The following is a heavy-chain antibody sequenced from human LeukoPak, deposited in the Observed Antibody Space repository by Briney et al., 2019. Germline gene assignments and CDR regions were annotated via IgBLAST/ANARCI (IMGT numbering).Heavy chain of an antibody. CDR2: ISYDGSNK. V-gene: IGHV3-30*04. CDR1: GFTFSSYA. D-gene: IGHD3-22*01. J-gene: IGHJ4*02. CDR3: VRGTYYYDSSGYYFDY. Sequence: GGSLRLSRAASGFTFSSYALHWVRQAPGKGLEWVAVISYDGSNKYYADSVKGRFTISRDNSKNTLYLQMNSLRAEDTAVYYYVRGTYYYDSSGYYFDYWGQGTLVTVSS.